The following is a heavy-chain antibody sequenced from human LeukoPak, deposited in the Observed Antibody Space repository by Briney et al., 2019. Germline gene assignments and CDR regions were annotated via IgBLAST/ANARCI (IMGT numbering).Heavy chain of an antibody. Sequence: PGGSLRLSCTASGFTFGDYAMSWFRQAPGKGLEWVGFIRSKAYGGTTEYAASVKGRLTISRDDSKSIAYLQMNSLKTEDTAVYYCTRSGLVVVVPAAFDPWGQGTLVTVSS. D-gene: IGHD2-2*01. V-gene: IGHV3-49*03. J-gene: IGHJ5*02. CDR2: IRSKAYGGTT. CDR3: TRSGLVVVVPAAFDP. CDR1: GFTFGDYA.